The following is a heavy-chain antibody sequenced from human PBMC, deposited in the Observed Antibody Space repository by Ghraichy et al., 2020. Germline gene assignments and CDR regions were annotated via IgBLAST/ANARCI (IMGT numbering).Heavy chain of an antibody. CDR1: GGSISSYY. J-gene: IGHJ4*02. D-gene: IGHD6-19*01. Sequence: SETLSLTCTVSGGSISSYYWSWIRQPPGKGLEWIGYIYYSGSTNYNPSLKSRVTISVDTSKNQFSLKLSSVTAADTAVYYCARLEAGGAVASWGQGTLVTVSP. CDR3: ARLEAGGAVAS. V-gene: IGHV4-59*08. CDR2: IYYSGST.